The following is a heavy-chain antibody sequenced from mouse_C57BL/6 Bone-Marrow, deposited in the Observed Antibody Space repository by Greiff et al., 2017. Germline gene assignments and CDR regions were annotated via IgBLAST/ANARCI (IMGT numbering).Heavy chain of an antibody. D-gene: IGHD1-3*01. J-gene: IGHJ4*01. CDR1: GYTFTSYW. CDR3: ARGRSKGLYAMDY. V-gene: IGHV1-55*01. Sequence: QVQLQQPGAELVKPGASVKMSCKASGYTFTSYWITWVKQRPGQGLEWIGDIYPGSGSTNYNEKFKSKATLTVDTSSSTAYMQLSSLTSEDSAVYYCARGRSKGLYAMDYWGQGTSVTVAS. CDR2: IYPGSGST.